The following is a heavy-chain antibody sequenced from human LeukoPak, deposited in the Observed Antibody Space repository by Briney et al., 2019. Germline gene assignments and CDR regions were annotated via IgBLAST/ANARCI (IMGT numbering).Heavy chain of an antibody. CDR2: IYSGGST. CDR1: GFTASSNY. J-gene: IGHJ4*02. V-gene: IGHV3-66*01. CDR3: ARSLGVELDY. Sequence: GGSLRLSCAASGFTASSNYMSWVRQAPGKGLEWVSVIYSGGSTYYADSVKGRFTISRDNSKNTLYLQMNSLRAEDTAVYYCARSLGVELDYWGQGTLVTVSS. D-gene: IGHD2-15*01.